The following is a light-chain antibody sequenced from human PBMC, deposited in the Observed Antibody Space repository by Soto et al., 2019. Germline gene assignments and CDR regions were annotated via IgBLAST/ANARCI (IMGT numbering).Light chain of an antibody. CDR1: QSVRSN. CDR2: GAS. CDR3: QQNNRWPHIT. Sequence: EVVMTQSPATLSVSPGERVTLSCRASQSVRSNLAWYQQKPGQAPRLLIYGASTRATGVPDRFSGSGAGTQFTLTISRLQSEDSAVYFCQQNNRWPHITLGQGTRLEIK. V-gene: IGKV3-15*01. J-gene: IGKJ5*01.